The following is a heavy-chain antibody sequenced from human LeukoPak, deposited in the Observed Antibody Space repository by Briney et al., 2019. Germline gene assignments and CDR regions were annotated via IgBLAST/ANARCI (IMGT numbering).Heavy chain of an antibody. CDR1: GGSFSGYY. V-gene: IGHV4-34*01. CDR2: INHSGST. Sequence: PSGTLSLTCAVSGGSFSGYYWSWIRQPPRKGLEWIGEINHSGSTNSNPSLKSRVTISVDTSKNQFSLKLSSVTAADTAVYYCARENHSSSWYNYFDYWGQGTLVTVSS. J-gene: IGHJ4*02. D-gene: IGHD6-13*01. CDR3: ARENHSSSWYNYFDY.